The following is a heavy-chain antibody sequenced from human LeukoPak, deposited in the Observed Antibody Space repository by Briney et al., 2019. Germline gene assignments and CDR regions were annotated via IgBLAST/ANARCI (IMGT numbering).Heavy chain of an antibody. Sequence: GGSLRLSCAASGFTFSSYAMHWVRQAPGKGLEYVSAISSDGGSTYYANSVKGRFTISRDNSKNTLYLQMGSLRAEDMAVYYCARGGSGSYLYYFDYWGQGTLVTVSS. CDR1: GFTFSSYA. D-gene: IGHD3-10*01. V-gene: IGHV3-64*01. CDR3: ARGGSGSYLYYFDY. CDR2: ISSDGGST. J-gene: IGHJ4*02.